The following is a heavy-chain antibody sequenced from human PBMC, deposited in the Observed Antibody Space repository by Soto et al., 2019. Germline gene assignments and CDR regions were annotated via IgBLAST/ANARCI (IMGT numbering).Heavy chain of an antibody. CDR2: TRHDGSNT. V-gene: IGHV3-33*01. D-gene: IGHD1-26*01. CDR3: VRDGVGATTFFGYFDY. CDR1: GFNFGSYG. Sequence: QVQLVESGGGVVQPGRSLRLSCAASGFNFGSYGMHWVRQAPGKGLEWVAITRHDGSNTYYADSVRGRFTISRDNSKNTLYQQMNSLTVEDTAVYYCVRDGVGATTFFGYFDYWGQGTLITVSS. J-gene: IGHJ4*02.